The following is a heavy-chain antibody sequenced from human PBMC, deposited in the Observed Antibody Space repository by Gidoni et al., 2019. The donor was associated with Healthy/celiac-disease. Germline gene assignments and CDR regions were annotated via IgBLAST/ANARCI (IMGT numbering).Heavy chain of an antibody. V-gene: IGHV1-46*01. CDR2: INPSGGST. Sequence: QVQLVQSGAEVKKPGASVQVSCTASGYTCTSDYMHWVRQAPGQGLEWMGIINPSGGSTSYAQKFQGRVTMTMDQSTSTVYMELSSLRFEDTAVYYCASCFWGFYGMDVWGQGTTVTVSS. CDR1: GYTCTSDY. CDR3: ASCFWGFYGMDV. J-gene: IGHJ6*02. D-gene: IGHD3-16*01.